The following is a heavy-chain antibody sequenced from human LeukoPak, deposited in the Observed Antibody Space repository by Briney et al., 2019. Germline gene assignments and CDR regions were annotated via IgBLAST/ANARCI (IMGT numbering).Heavy chain of an antibody. J-gene: IGHJ2*01. CDR2: GST. Sequence: GSTYYNPSLKSRVTISVDRSKNQFSLKLSSVTAADAAVYYCARETRDYYDSSGPNWYFDLWGRGTLVTVSS. V-gene: IGHV4-30-2*01. D-gene: IGHD3-22*01. CDR3: ARETRDYYDSSGPNWYFDL.